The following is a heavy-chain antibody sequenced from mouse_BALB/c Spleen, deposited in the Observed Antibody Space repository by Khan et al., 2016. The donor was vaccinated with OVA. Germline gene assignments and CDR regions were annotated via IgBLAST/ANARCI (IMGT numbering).Heavy chain of an antibody. Sequence: DLVEPGASVKLSCKASGYTFTSYWINWIKERPGQGLEWIGQIGPGSGSAYYHELFKGKATLTVDTSSSTVYIQPSSLSSEDSAVYFCARSNYYGRALYARDYWGQGTSVTVSS. V-gene: IGHV1S41*01. D-gene: IGHD1-1*01. J-gene: IGHJ4*01. CDR1: GYTFTSYW. CDR2: IGPGSGSA. CDR3: ARSNYYGRALYARDY.